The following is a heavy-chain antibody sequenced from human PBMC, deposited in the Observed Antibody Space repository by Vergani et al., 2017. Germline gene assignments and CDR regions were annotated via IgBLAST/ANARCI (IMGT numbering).Heavy chain of an antibody. CDR2: ISSSSSYT. CDR3: ARDLGVVVAAFAFDI. J-gene: IGHJ3*02. D-gene: IGHD2-15*01. V-gene: IGHV3-11*06. Sequence: QVQLVESGGGLVKPGGSLRLSCAASGFTFSDYYMSWIRQAPGKGLEWVSYISSSSSYTNYADSVKGRFTISRDNAKNSLYLQMNSLRAEDTAVYYCARDLGVVVAAFAFDIWGQGTMVTVSS. CDR1: GFTFSDYY.